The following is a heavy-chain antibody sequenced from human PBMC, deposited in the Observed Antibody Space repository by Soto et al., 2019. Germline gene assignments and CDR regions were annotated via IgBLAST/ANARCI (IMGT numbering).Heavy chain of an antibody. CDR3: AHAYGGRSRY. Sequence: QITLKESGPTLVKPTQTPTLTCTFSGFSLTTDRVGVGWIRQPPGEALEWLAVIYWDDTKTYRPSLESRLTITKDTSKNQVALTMTNMDSVDTAPYYCAHAYGGRSRYWGQGTLVTVSS. D-gene: IGHD1-26*01. CDR2: IYWDDTK. CDR1: GFSLTTDRVG. V-gene: IGHV2-5*02. J-gene: IGHJ4*02.